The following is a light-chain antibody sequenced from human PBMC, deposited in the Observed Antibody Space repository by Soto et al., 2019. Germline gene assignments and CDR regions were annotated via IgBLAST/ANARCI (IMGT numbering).Light chain of an antibody. J-gene: IGKJ2*01. CDR3: QQRSNWPPYT. V-gene: IGKV3-11*01. CDR1: QSVSSY. Sequence: EIVLTQSPATLSLSPGEIATLSCRASQSVSSYLAWYQQKPGQAPRLLIYDAPNRATGIPARFSGSGSGTDFNLAISSLEPEDFGVYYCQQRSNWPPYTFGQGTKLEIK. CDR2: DAP.